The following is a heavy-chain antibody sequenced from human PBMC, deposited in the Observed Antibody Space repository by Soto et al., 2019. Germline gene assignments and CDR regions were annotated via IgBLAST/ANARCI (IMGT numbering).Heavy chain of an antibody. J-gene: IGHJ4*02. D-gene: IGHD3-9*01. CDR2: IYYSGST. CDR1: GGSISSYY. Sequence: SETLSLTCTVSGGSISSYYWSWIRQPPGKGLEWIGYIYYSGSTNYNPSLKSRVTISVDTSKNQFSLKLSSVTAADTAVYYCARDDILTGHPLDYWGQGTLVTVSS. V-gene: IGHV4-59*01. CDR3: ARDDILTGHPLDY.